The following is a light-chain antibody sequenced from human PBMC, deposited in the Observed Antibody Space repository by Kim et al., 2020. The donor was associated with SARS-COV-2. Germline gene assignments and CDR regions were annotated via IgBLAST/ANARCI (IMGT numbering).Light chain of an antibody. CDR2: EDD. CDR1: GGGIGSNY. V-gene: IGLV6-57*01. Sequence: KTVTSSCTRIGGGIGSNYVQWYQPRPGCSPTTVIYEDDHRPSGVPDRLSGSIDTSSNSASHTISGLRAEDEDDYTFQTFDSRDQQVFGGGTQLTVL. J-gene: IGLJ2*01. CDR3: QTFDSRDQQV.